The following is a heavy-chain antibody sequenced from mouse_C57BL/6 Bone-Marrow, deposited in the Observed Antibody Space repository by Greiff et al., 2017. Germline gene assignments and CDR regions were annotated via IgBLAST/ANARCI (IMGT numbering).Heavy chain of an antibody. CDR1: GYTFTSYW. Sequence: QVQLQQPGAELVKPGASVKLSCKASGYTFTSYWMQWVKQRPGQGLEWIGEIDTSDSYTNYNQKFKGKATLTVDTSSSTAYMQLSSLTSEDSAVYYCARSWDDYWGQGTTLTVSA. CDR3: ARSWDDY. J-gene: IGHJ2*01. CDR2: IDTSDSYT. D-gene: IGHD4-1*01. V-gene: IGHV1-50*01.